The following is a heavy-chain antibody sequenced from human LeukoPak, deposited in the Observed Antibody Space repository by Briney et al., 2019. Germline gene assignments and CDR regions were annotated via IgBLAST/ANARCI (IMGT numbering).Heavy chain of an antibody. J-gene: IGHJ3*02. CDR1: GYTFTNYV. V-gene: IGHV1-18*01. CDR3: ARDHEVATIIRIFDI. CDR2: ISGFNGRT. D-gene: IGHD5-24*01. Sequence: ASVTVSFTTSGYTFTNYVVTWVRQAPGQGLEWMGWISGFNGRTKYAHKFQDRVTMTRDTSTTTAYMELGSLRSDDTAVYYWARDHEVATIIRIFDIWGQGTMVSV.